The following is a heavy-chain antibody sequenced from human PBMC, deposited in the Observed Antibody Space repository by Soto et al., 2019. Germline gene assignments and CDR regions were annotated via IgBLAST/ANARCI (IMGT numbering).Heavy chain of an antibody. Sequence: ASVKVSCKVSGYTLTELSMHWVRQAPGKGLEWMGGFDPEDGETIYAQKFQGRVTMTEDTSTDTAYMELSSLRSEDTAVYYCATQRRDTIFGVVTLYYGMDVWGQGTTVTVS. CDR3: ATQRRDTIFGVVTLYYGMDV. J-gene: IGHJ6*02. CDR1: GYTLTELS. D-gene: IGHD3-3*01. CDR2: FDPEDGET. V-gene: IGHV1-24*01.